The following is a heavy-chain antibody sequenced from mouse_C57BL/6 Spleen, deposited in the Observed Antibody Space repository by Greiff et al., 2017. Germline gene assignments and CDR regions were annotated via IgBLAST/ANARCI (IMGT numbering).Heavy chain of an antibody. J-gene: IGHJ4*01. Sequence: VQGVESGAELVKPGASVKMSCKASGYTFTTYPIEWMKQNHGKSLEWIGNFHPYNDDTKYNEKFKGKATLTVEKSSSTVYLELSRLTSDDSAFYYCSRGSGNYAYAMDYWGQGTSVTVSS. D-gene: IGHD2-1*01. CDR3: SRGSGNYAYAMDY. V-gene: IGHV1-47*01. CDR2: FHPYNDDT. CDR1: GYTFTTYP.